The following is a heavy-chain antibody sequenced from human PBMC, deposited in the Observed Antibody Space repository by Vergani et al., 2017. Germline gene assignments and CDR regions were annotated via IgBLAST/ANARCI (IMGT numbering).Heavy chain of an antibody. CDR2: IYYSGST. CDR3: ARVQRYCSSTSCYKGGWFDP. CDR1: GGSISSSSYY. V-gene: IGHV4-39*07. J-gene: IGHJ5*02. Sequence: QLQLQESGPGLVKPSETLSLTCTVSGGSISSSSYYWGRIRQPPGKGLEWIGSIYYSGSTYYNPSLKSRVTISVDTSKNQFSLKLSSVTAADTAVYYCARVQRYCSSTSCYKGGWFDPWGQGTLVTVSS. D-gene: IGHD2-2*02.